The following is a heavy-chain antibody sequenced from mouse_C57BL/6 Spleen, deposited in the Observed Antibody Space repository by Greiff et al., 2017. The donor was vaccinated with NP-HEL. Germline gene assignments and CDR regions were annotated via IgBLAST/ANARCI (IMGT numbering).Heavy chain of an antibody. D-gene: IGHD2-5*01. CDR3: TREVENCYSNYRYFEG. J-gene: IGHJ1*03. CDR2: IDPETGGT. V-gene: IGHV1-15*01. Sequence: QVQLQQSGAELVRPGASVTLSCKASGYTFTDYEMHWVKQTPVHGLEWIGAIDPETGGTAYNQKFQGKAILTADKSSSTAYMELSSLTSEDSAVYYCTREVENCYSNYRYFEGWGTGATVTVAS. CDR1: GYTFTDYE.